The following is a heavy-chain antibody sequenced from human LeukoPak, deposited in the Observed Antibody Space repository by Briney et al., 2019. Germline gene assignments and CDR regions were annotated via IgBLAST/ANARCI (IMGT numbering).Heavy chain of an antibody. V-gene: IGHV4-39*07. Sequence: PSETLSLTCTVSGGSISSSSYYWGWIRQPPGKGLEWIGEINHSGSTNYNPSLKSRVTISVDTSKNQFSLKLSSVTAADTAVYYCARGRGDVVVPAANRLDYWGQGTLVTVSS. CDR2: INHSGST. J-gene: IGHJ4*02. D-gene: IGHD2-2*01. CDR3: ARGRGDVVVPAANRLDY. CDR1: GGSISSSSYY.